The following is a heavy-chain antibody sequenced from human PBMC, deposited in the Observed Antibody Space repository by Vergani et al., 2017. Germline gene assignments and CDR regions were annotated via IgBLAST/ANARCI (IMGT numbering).Heavy chain of an antibody. V-gene: IGHV4-34*01. CDR3: AKDGLLRYFDSPTGMDV. CDR2: INHSGST. CDR1: GGSFSGYY. Sequence: QVQLQQWGAGLLKPSETLSLTCAVYGGSFSGYYWSWIRQPPGKGLEWIGEINHSGSTNYNPSLKSRVTISVDTSKNQFSLKLSSVTAADTAVYYCAKDGLLRYFDSPTGMDVWGQGTTVTVSS. D-gene: IGHD3-9*01. J-gene: IGHJ6*02.